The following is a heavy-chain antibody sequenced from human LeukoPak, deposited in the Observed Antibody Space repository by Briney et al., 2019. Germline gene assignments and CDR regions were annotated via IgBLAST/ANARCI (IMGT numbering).Heavy chain of an antibody. J-gene: IGHJ4*02. CDR3: ASGSNLRFLEWSPFDY. CDR2: INPNSGGT. V-gene: IGHV1-2*02. D-gene: IGHD3-3*01. Sequence: ASVKVSCKASGYTFTGYYMHWVRQAPGQGLEWMGWINPNSGGTNYAQKFQGRVTMTRDTSISTAYMELSRLRSDDPAVYYCASGSNLRFLEWSPFDYWGQGTLVTVSS. CDR1: GYTFTGYY.